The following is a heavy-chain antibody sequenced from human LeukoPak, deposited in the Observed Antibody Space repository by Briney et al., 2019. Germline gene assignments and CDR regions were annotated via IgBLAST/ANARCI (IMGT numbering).Heavy chain of an antibody. CDR3: AKGDDIGKHPTRAYYFDT. CDR2: TGLNSVNT. CDR1: GFTFGRHA. J-gene: IGHJ4*02. D-gene: IGHD5-24*01. V-gene: IGHV3-23*01. Sequence: GGSLRLSCAASGFTFGRHAMSWVRQAPGKGLEWVSTTGLNSVNTLCAESVQGRFSISRDNSKNTLDLQMDNLRVDDTAVYYCAKGDDIGKHPTRAYYFDTWGQGTLVTVSS.